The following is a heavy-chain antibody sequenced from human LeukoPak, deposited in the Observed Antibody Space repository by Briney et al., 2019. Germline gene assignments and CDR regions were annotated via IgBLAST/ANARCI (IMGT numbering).Heavy chain of an antibody. J-gene: IGHJ2*01. V-gene: IGHV3-48*01. Sequence: NPGGSLRLSCAASGFTFSSYSMNWIRQAPGKGLEWVSYISSSSSTIYYADSVKGRFTISRDNSKNTLYLQMNSLRAEDTAVYYCAGRWLLQPRYFDLWGRGTLVSVSS. D-gene: IGHD5-24*01. CDR3: AGRWLLQPRYFDL. CDR1: GFTFSSYS. CDR2: ISSSSSTI.